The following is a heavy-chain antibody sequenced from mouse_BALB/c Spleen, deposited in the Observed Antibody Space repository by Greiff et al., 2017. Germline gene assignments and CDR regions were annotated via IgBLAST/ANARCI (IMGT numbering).Heavy chain of an antibody. Sequence: DVMLVESGGGLVKPGGSLKLSCAASGFTFSSYAMSWVRQTPEKRLEWVASISSGGSTYYPDSVKGRFTISRDNARNILYLQMSSLRSEDTAMYYCARVEYGNYIYAMDYWGQGTSVTVSS. V-gene: IGHV5-6-5*01. CDR3: ARVEYGNYIYAMDY. J-gene: IGHJ4*01. D-gene: IGHD2-10*02. CDR2: ISSGGST. CDR1: GFTFSSYA.